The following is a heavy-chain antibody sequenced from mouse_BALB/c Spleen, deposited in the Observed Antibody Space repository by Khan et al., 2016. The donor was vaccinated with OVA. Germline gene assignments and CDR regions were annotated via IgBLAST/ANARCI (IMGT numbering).Heavy chain of an antibody. V-gene: IGHV1-62-2*01. D-gene: IGHD2-1*01. CDR3: ARHGRYGNLGDY. Sequence: QVQLKQSGAELVKPGASVKLSCKASGYMFTEYIIHWVKQRSGQGLEWIGWFYPGTGSIKNNEKFKDKATLTADKSSSTVYMEISRLTSDDSAVNFCARHGRYGNLGDYWGQGTTLTVSS. J-gene: IGHJ2*01. CDR1: GYMFTEYI. CDR2: FYPGTGSI.